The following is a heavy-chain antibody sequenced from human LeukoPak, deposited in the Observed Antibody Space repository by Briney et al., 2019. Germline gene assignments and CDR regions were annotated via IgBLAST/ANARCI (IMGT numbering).Heavy chain of an antibody. CDR1: GYTFTSYD. Sequence: ASVKVSCKASGYTFTSYDINWVRQATGQGHEWMGWMNPNSGNTGYAQKFQGRVTMTRNTSISTAYMELSSLRSEDTAVYYCAREGSGYSYGDNWFDPWGQGTLVTVSS. V-gene: IGHV1-8*02. J-gene: IGHJ5*02. CDR3: AREGSGYSYGDNWFDP. D-gene: IGHD5-18*01. CDR2: MNPNSGNT.